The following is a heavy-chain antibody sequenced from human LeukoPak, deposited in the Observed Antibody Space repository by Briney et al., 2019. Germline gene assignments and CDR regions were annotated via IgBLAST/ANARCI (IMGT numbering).Heavy chain of an antibody. CDR3: ARERPIKPFDY. V-gene: IGHV3-23*01. D-gene: IGHD3-3*01. CDR2: INGTAIDT. J-gene: IGHJ4*02. CDR1: GFSIMNSA. Sequence: GGSLRLSCAASGFSIMNSAMNWVRQAPGKGLEWVSAINGTAIDTDYADSVKGRFTISRDNAKNSLYLQMNSLRAEDTAVYYCARERPIKPFDYWGQGTLVTVSS.